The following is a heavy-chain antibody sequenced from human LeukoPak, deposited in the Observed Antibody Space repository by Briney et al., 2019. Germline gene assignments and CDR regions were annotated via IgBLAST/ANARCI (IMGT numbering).Heavy chain of an antibody. V-gene: IGHV1-69*13. Sequence: ASVKVSCKASGGTFSSYAISWVRQAPGQGLEWMGGIIPIFGTANYAQKFQGRVTITADESTSTAYMELSSLRSEDTAVYYCARAEGYYGSGSSYYFDHWGQGTLVTVSS. CDR1: GGTFSSYA. J-gene: IGHJ4*02. CDR2: IIPIFGTA. D-gene: IGHD3-10*01. CDR3: ARAEGYYGSGSSYYFDH.